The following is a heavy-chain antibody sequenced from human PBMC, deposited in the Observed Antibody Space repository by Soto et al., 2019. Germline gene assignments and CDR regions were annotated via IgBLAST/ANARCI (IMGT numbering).Heavy chain of an antibody. V-gene: IGHV1-18*01. J-gene: IGHJ4*02. CDR1: GYTFTNFG. Sequence: QVQLVQSGAEVKKPGASVKVSCKASGYTFTNFGISWVRQAPGQGLEWMGWISAYNGNTNYAQNFQGRVTMTTDTSTTTAYRELRSLRFDDTAVYYCARGGTPIDSWGQGTLVTVSS. D-gene: IGHD3-16*01. CDR2: ISAYNGNT. CDR3: ARGGTPIDS.